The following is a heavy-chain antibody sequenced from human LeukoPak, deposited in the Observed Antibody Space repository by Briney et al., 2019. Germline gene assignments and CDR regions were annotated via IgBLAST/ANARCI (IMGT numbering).Heavy chain of an antibody. CDR1: GFTFSSYA. CDR2: ISYDGSNK. CDR3: ARDLHIVVVTAIGY. Sequence: PGGSLRLSCAASGFTFSSYAMHWVRQAPGKGLEWVAVISYDGSNKYYADSAKGRFTISRDNSKNTLYLQMNSLRAEDTAVYYCARDLHIVVVTAIGYWGQGTLVTVSS. V-gene: IGHV3-30-3*01. D-gene: IGHD2-21*02. J-gene: IGHJ4*02.